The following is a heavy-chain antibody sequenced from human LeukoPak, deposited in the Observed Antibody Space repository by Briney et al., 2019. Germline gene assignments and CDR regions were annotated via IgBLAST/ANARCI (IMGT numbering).Heavy chain of an antibody. CDR1: GGSISSGGYY. J-gene: IGHJ4*02. CDR3: ATQTTVSPPNDY. V-gene: IGHV4-30-2*01. Sequence: SETLSLTCTVSGGSISSGGYYWSWIRQPPGKGLERIGYIYHSGSTYYNPSLKSRVTISVDRSKNQFSLKLSSVTAADTAVYYCATQTTVSPPNDYWGQGTLVTVSS. CDR2: IYHSGST. D-gene: IGHD4-11*01.